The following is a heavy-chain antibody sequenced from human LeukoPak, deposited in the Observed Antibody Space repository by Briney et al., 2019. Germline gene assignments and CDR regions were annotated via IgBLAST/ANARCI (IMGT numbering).Heavy chain of an antibody. CDR2: ISSSSSYI. D-gene: IGHD3-10*01. CDR1: GFTFSSYS. V-gene: IGHV3-21*01. Sequence: PGGSLRLSCAASGFTFSSYSMNWVRQAPGKGLEWVSSISSSSSYIYYADSVKGRFTISRDNAKNSLYLQMNSLRAEDTAVYYCARANWFGELEFDPWGQGTLVTVSS. J-gene: IGHJ5*02. CDR3: ARANWFGELEFDP.